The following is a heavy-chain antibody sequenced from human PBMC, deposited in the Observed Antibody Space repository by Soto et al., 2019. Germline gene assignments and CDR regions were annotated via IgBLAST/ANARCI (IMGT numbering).Heavy chain of an antibody. CDR1: GGPVTNISYH. J-gene: IGHJ4*02. Sequence: SETLSLTCKVSGGPVTNISYHWGWVRQTPGKQLEWIATLYYRGTTDYNSALRSRATMSVDTSKDHFSLTLSSVNVADTAVYFCFAVLAATRDYWVPGTPLTGSS. CDR2: LYYRGTT. D-gene: IGHD2-15*01. V-gene: IGHV4-39*02. CDR3: FAVLAATRDY.